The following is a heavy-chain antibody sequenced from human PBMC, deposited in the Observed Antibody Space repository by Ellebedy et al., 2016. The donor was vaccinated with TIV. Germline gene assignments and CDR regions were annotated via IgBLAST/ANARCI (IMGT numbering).Heavy chain of an antibody. V-gene: IGHV1-69*10. CDR1: GGTFSSYG. Sequence: AASVKVSCKASGGTFSSYGLSWVRQAPGQGLEWMGGIIPILGKANYAQKFQGRVTITADESTYTAYMELSSLRSEDTAVYYCARVGNYYGGNPSYYFDYWGQGTLVTVSS. D-gene: IGHD4-23*01. J-gene: IGHJ4*02. CDR3: ARVGNYYGGNPSYYFDY. CDR2: IIPILGKA.